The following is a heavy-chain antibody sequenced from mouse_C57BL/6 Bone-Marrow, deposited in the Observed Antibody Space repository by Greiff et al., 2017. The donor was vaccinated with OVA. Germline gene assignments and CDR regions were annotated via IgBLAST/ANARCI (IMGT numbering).Heavy chain of an antibody. J-gene: IGHJ2*01. Sequence: VQLKQSGPELVKPGASVKISCKASGYAFSSSWMNWVKQRPGKGLEWIGRIYPGDGDTNYNGKFKGKATLTADKSSSTAYMQLSSLTSEDSAVYFCASPITTVVAHFDYWGQGTTLTVSS. CDR1: GYAFSSSW. V-gene: IGHV1-82*01. CDR3: ASPITTVVAHFDY. D-gene: IGHD1-1*01. CDR2: IYPGDGDT.